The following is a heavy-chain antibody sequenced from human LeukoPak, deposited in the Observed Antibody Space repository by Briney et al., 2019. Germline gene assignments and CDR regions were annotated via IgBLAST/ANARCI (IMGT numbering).Heavy chain of an antibody. CDR3: AKDGYSSSYFDY. D-gene: IGHD6-6*01. Sequence: GGSLRPSCAASGFTFSSYAMSWVRQAPGKGLEWVSAISGSGGSTYYADSVKGRFTISRDNSKNTLYLQMNSLRAEDTAVYYCAKDGYSSSYFDYWGQGTLVTVSS. CDR2: ISGSGGST. J-gene: IGHJ4*02. CDR1: GFTFSSYA. V-gene: IGHV3-23*01.